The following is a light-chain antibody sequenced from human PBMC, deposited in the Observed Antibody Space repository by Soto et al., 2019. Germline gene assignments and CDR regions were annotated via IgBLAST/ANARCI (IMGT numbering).Light chain of an antibody. CDR3: NSYTTSNTRQIV. J-gene: IGLJ1*01. V-gene: IGLV2-14*01. CDR1: SSDVGGYNY. CDR2: DVS. Sequence: QSVLTQPASVSGSPGQSITISCTGTSSDVGGYNYVSWYQQHPGKAPKFMIYDVSNRPSVVSTRFSGSKSGNTASLTISWLQAEDEADYYCNSYTTSNTRQIVFGTGTKVTVL.